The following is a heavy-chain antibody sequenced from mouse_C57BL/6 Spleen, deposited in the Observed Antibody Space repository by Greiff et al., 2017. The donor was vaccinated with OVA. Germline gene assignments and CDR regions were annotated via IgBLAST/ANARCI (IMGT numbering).Heavy chain of an antibody. CDR1: GYTFTSYW. Sequence: VQLQQPGAELVKPGASVKLSCKASGYTFTSYWMHWVKQRPGRGLEWIGRIDPNSGGTKYYEKFKSKATLTVDKPSSTAYMQLSSLTSEDSAVYYCARSADYSNYGGYFDYWGQGTTLTVSS. CDR3: ARSADYSNYGGYFDY. J-gene: IGHJ2*01. CDR2: IDPNSGGT. D-gene: IGHD2-5*01. V-gene: IGHV1-72*01.